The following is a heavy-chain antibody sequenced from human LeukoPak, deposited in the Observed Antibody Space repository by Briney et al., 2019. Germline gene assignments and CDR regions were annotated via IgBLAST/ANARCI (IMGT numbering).Heavy chain of an antibody. CDR1: GFTFSSYA. V-gene: IGHV3-74*01. CDR3: ARGLSIAVASGMDV. J-gene: IGHJ6*02. Sequence: PGRSLRLSCAASGFTFSSYAMHWVRQAPGKGLVWVSRINSINGDGSSTSYVDSVKGRFTISRDNAKNTLYLQMNSLRAEDTAVYYCARGLSIAVASGMDVWGQGTTVTVSS. CDR2: INSINGDGSST. D-gene: IGHD6-19*01.